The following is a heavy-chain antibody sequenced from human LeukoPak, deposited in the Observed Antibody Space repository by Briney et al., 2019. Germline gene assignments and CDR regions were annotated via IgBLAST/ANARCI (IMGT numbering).Heavy chain of an antibody. V-gene: IGHV4-39*07. CDR3: ARMPHYYGMDV. Sequence: SETLSLTCTVSGGSISSGGYYWSWIRQPPGKGLEWIGEINHSGSTNYNPSLKSRVTISVDTSKNQFSLKLSSVTAADTAVYYCARMPHYYGMDVWGQGTTVTVSS. CDR1: GGSISSGGYY. D-gene: IGHD2-2*01. J-gene: IGHJ6*02. CDR2: INHSGST.